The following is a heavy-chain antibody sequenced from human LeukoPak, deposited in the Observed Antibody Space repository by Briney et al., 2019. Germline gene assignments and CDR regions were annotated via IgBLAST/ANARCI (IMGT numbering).Heavy chain of an antibody. CDR1: GFTFSSYS. CDR2: ISSSSSYI. J-gene: IGHJ4*02. V-gene: IGHV3-21*01. Sequence: GGSLRLSCAASGFTFSSYSMNWVRQAPGKGLEWVSSISSSSSYIFYADSVKGRFSISRDNAKNSLYLQMNSLRAEDTAVYYCARELTYYYDSSGYYNTRGFDYWGQETLVTVSS. CDR3: ARELTYYYDSSGYYNTRGFDY. D-gene: IGHD3-22*01.